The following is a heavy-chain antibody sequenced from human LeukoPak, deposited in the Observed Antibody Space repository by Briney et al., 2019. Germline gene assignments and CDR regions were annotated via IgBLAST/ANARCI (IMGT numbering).Heavy chain of an antibody. D-gene: IGHD6-13*01. Sequence: ASVNVSCKASGYSFTSYYIHWVRQAPGQGLEWMGWINPNSGGTKYAQTFQGRVTLTRDTSVATAYMELSSLRSDDTAVYYCAKARRISPAGTDWLDPWGQGTLVTVSS. CDR2: INPNSGGT. J-gene: IGHJ5*02. CDR1: GYSFTSYY. CDR3: AKARRISPAGTDWLDP. V-gene: IGHV1-2*02.